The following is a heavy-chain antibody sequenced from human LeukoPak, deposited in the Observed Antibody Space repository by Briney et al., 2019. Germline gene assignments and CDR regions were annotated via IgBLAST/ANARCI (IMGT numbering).Heavy chain of an antibody. CDR2: INHSGST. Sequence: PSETLSLTCAVYGGSFSGYYWSWIRQPPGKGLEWIGEINHSGSTNYNPSLKSRVTISVDTSKNQFSLKLSSVTAADTAVYYCARQPYSSSCYQGYYYYYGMDVWGQGTTVTVSS. CDR3: ARQPYSSSCYQGYYYYYGMDV. D-gene: IGHD6-13*01. CDR1: GGSFSGYY. V-gene: IGHV4-34*01. J-gene: IGHJ6*02.